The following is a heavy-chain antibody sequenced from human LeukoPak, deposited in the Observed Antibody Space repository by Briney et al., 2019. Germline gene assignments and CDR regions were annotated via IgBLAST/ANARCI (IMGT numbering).Heavy chain of an antibody. D-gene: IGHD1-26*01. Sequence: ASVKVSCKVSGYTLTELSMHWVRQAPGKGLEWMGGFDPEDGETIYAQKFQGSVTMTEDTSTDTAYMELSSLRSEDTAVYYCATVAYSGSYFDYWGQGTLVTVSS. V-gene: IGHV1-24*01. CDR2: FDPEDGET. J-gene: IGHJ4*02. CDR1: GYTLTELS. CDR3: ATVAYSGSYFDY.